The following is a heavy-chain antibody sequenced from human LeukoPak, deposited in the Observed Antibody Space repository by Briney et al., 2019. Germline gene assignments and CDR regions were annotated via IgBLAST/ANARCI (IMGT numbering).Heavy chain of an antibody. CDR1: GYTLTDLS. D-gene: IGHD3-22*01. CDR3: ARDRSHRYYHSTGYAFDY. CDR2: FDPEDGET. Sequence: ASVKVSCKVSGYTLTDLSMHWVRQAPGKGLEWMGGFDPEDGETIYAQKFQGRVTMTRDTSTSTVYMDLSSLRSEDTAMYYCARDRSHRYYHSTGYAFDYWGQGTLVTVSS. V-gene: IGHV1-24*01. J-gene: IGHJ4*02.